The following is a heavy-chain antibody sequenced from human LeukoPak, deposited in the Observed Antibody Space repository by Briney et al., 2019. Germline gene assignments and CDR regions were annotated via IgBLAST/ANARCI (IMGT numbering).Heavy chain of an antibody. Sequence: ASVKVSCKASGYTFTSYGTSWVRQAPGQGLEWMGWISGYSGNTNYAQKFRDRVSMTTDASTSTVHMELKSLRSDDTAVYYCARDFRLEVKYDVFDIWGQGTMVTVSP. D-gene: IGHD1-1*01. CDR3: ARDFRLEVKYDVFDI. CDR1: GYTFTSYG. CDR2: ISGYSGNT. V-gene: IGHV1-18*01. J-gene: IGHJ3*02.